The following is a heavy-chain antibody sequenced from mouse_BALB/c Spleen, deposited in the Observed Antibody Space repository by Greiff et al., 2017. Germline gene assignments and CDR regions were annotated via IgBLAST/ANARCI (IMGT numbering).Heavy chain of an antibody. CDR3: ARDWGSSYPDY. CDR1: GFSLTSYG. J-gene: IGHJ2*01. Sequence: VKLMESGPGLVAPSQSLSITCTVSGFSLTSYGVHWVRQPPGKGLEWLGVIWAGGSTNYNSALMSILSISKDNSKSQVFLKMNSLQTDDTAMYYCARDWGSSYPDYWGQGTTLTVSS. CDR2: IWAGGST. V-gene: IGHV2-9*02. D-gene: IGHD1-1*01.